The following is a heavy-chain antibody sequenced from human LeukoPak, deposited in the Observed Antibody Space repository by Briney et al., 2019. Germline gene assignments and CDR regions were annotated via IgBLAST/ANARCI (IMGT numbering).Heavy chain of an antibody. Sequence: ASVTVSCKLSRDTLREVHMHWVRQAPGRGLEWVGGFDPENVETVYPQNLQDRVTLTEDRSTDTAYLEVRSLTSEDTAVYYCATSPASYDASGYWFDNWGQGTLVTVSS. J-gene: IGHJ4*02. D-gene: IGHD3-22*01. CDR3: ATSPASYDASGYWFDN. V-gene: IGHV1-24*01. CDR2: FDPENVET. CDR1: RDTLREVH.